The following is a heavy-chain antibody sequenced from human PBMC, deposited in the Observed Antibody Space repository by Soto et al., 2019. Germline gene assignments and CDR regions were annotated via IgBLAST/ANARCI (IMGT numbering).Heavy chain of an antibody. V-gene: IGHV3-48*01. CDR1: GFTFTTYA. Sequence: PGGSLRLSCEASGFTFTTYAMTWVRQAPGKGLEWVSAISGPGTTIYYADSVKGRFTISRDNAKDSLYLQMNSLRAEDTAVYYCARGLTYYYYMDVWGKGTTVTVSS. CDR2: ISGPGTTI. CDR3: ARGLTYYYYMDV. D-gene: IGHD7-27*01. J-gene: IGHJ6*03.